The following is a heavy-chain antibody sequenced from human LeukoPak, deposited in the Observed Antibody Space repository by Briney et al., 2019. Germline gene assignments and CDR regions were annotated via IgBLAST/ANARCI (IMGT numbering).Heavy chain of an antibody. V-gene: IGHV3-21*01. J-gene: IGHJ4*02. CDR3: ARSPGDCSSTSCYNLHLDY. D-gene: IGHD2-2*02. CDR1: GFTFSSFS. CDR2: ISRGSNYI. Sequence: GGSLRLSCAASGFTFSSFSMNWVRQAPGKGLEWVSSISRGSNYIYYADSLKGRFTISRDNAKNSLYLQMNSLRAEDTAVYYCARSPGDCSSTSCYNLHLDYWGQGTLVTVSS.